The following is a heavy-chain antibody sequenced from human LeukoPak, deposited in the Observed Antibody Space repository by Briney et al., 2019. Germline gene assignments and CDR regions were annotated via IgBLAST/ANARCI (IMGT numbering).Heavy chain of an antibody. CDR1: GGTFSSYA. CDR2: IIPIFGTA. Sequence: GASVKVSCKASGGTFSSYAISWVRQAPGQGLEWMGGIIPIFGTANYAQKFQGRVTITADESTSTAYRELSSLRSEDTAVYYCARSDVLRYFDWLLYWGQGTLVTVSS. J-gene: IGHJ4*02. V-gene: IGHV1-69*13. CDR3: ARSDVLRYFDWLLY. D-gene: IGHD3-9*01.